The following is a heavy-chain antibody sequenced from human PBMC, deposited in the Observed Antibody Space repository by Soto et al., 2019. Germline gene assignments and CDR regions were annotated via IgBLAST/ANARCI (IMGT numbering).Heavy chain of an antibody. Sequence: GGSLRLSCAASGFTFSNYVMSWVRQAPGKGLEWVSSISGSGDNTYYADSVKGRFTISRDNSKNTLFLQMNSLRAEDTAVYYCAKLPLFLALFFDYWGQGTLVTVSS. CDR3: AKLPLFLALFFDY. V-gene: IGHV3-23*01. CDR1: GFTFSNYV. CDR2: ISGSGDNT. D-gene: IGHD3-10*01. J-gene: IGHJ4*02.